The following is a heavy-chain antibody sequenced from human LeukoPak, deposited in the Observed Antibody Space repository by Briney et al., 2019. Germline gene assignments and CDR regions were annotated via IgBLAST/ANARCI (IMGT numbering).Heavy chain of an antibody. V-gene: IGHV3-64*01. CDR3: AREGVSRGFDY. D-gene: IGHD3-10*01. Sequence: GGSLRLSCAASGFTLSNYAMHWVRQAPGMGLEYVSTLGTNGFTTYYGNSVKGRFTISRDNSKNTLYLQVASLRAEDMAVYYCAREGVSRGFDYWGQGTLVTVSS. CDR1: GFTLSNYA. CDR2: LGTNGFTT. J-gene: IGHJ4*02.